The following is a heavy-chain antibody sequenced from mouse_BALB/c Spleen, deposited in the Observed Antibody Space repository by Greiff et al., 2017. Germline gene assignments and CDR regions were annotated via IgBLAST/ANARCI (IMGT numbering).Heavy chain of an antibody. Sequence: VQLQQSGAELVKPGASVKLSCTASGFNIKDTYMHWVKQRPEQGLEWIGRIDPANGNTKYDPKFQGKATITADTSSNPAYLQLSSLTSEDTAVYYCARGSTFAYWGQGTLVTVSA. J-gene: IGHJ3*01. CDR3: ARGSTFAY. CDR1: GFNIKDTY. V-gene: IGHV14-3*02. D-gene: IGHD1-1*02. CDR2: IDPANGNT.